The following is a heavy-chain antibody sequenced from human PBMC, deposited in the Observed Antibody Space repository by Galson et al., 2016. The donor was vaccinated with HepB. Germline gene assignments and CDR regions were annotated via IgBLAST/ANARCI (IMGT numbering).Heavy chain of an antibody. Sequence: CAISGDSVSRNNVAWYWIRQSPSRGLEWLGRTYYSSKWYNDYALSLKSRISINADASKNQIFLKLSSVSTADTAVYFCARGGRFYFYGMDVWGQGTTVTVSS. V-gene: IGHV6-1*01. CDR1: GDSVSRNNVA. CDR3: ARGGRFYFYGMDV. D-gene: IGHD3-16*01. J-gene: IGHJ6*02. CDR2: TYYSSKWYN.